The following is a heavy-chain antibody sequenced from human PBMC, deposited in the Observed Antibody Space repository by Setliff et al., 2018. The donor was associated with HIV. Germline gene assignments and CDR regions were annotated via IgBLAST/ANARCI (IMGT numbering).Heavy chain of an antibody. CDR1: GDSMSSGDYS. V-gene: IGHV4-30-2*06. CDR2: IYPSGRT. Sequence: KTSETLSLTCAVSGDSMSSGDYSWNWIRQSPGKGLEWIGYIYPSGRTYYNPSLKNRVTMSIDRSKKQFSLNLSSVTAADTALYFCVREGAGSGSYYLDFWGQGILVTVS. D-gene: IGHD3-10*01. CDR3: VREGAGSGSYYLDF. J-gene: IGHJ4*02.